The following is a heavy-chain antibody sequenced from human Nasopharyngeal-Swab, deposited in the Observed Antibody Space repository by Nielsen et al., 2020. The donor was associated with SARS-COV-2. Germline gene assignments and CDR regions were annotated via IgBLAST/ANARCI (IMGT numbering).Heavy chain of an antibody. CDR2: ISYDGSNK. Sequence: GESLKISCAASGFTFSSYAMHWVRQAPGKGLEWVAVISYDGSNKYYADSVKGRFTISRDNSKNTLYLQMNSLRAEDTAVYYCASLLTAMANDYWGQGPWSPSPQ. D-gene: IGHD5-18*01. CDR3: ASLLTAMANDY. J-gene: IGHJ4*02. V-gene: IGHV3-30-3*01. CDR1: GFTFSSYA.